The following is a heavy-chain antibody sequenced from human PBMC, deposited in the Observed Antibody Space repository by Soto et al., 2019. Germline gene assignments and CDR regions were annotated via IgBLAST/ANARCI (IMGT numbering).Heavy chain of an antibody. CDR2: ISGSGGST. V-gene: IGHV3-23*01. Sequence: GGSLRLSCAASGFTFSSYAMSWIRQAPGKGLEWVSAISGSGGSTYYADSVKGRFTISRDNSKNTLYLQMNSLRAEDTAVYYCAKGKNRSRTMPYYYYMDVWGKGTTVTVS. CDR3: AKGKNRSRTMPYYYYMDV. CDR1: GFTFSSYA. J-gene: IGHJ6*03. D-gene: IGHD2-2*01.